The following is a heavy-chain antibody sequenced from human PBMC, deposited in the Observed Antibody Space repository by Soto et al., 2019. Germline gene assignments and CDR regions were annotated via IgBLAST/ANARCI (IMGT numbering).Heavy chain of an antibody. CDR1: GGSISSSHW. CDR3: ARDGDGRMTTNPYYYNGMDV. Sequence: SETLSLTCAVSGGSISSSHWWNWVRQPPGKGLEWIGYVFYTGRANYNASLKSRVSISLDTSNYQFSLKLSSVTAADTAVYYCARDGDGRMTTNPYYYNGMDVWGPGTTVTVSS. CDR2: VFYTGRA. J-gene: IGHJ6*02. D-gene: IGHD4-4*01. V-gene: IGHV4-4*02.